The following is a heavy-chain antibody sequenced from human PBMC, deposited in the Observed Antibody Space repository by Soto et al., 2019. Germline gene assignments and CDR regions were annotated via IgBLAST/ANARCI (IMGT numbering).Heavy chain of an antibody. V-gene: IGHV3-9*01. Sequence: GGSLRLSCAASGFTFDDYAMHWVRQAPGKGLEWVSGISWNSGSIGYADSVKGRFTISRDNAKNSLYLQMNSLRAEDTALYYCAKDSDSSGYYDGWGQGTLVTVAS. CDR3: AKDSDSSGYYDG. CDR1: GFTFDDYA. J-gene: IGHJ1*01. CDR2: ISWNSGSI. D-gene: IGHD3-22*01.